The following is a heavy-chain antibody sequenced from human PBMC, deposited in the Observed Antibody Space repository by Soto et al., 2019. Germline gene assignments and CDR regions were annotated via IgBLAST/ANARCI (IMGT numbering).Heavy chain of an antibody. V-gene: IGHV3-7*01. CDR2: IKPDGSEK. J-gene: IGHJ4*01. CDR3: AREMDTGSFYLKY. CDR1: GFTFSRYW. D-gene: IGHD3-10*01. Sequence: GGSLRLSCAASGFTFSRYWMSWVRQAPGKRLDWVANIKPDGSEKNYVDSGKGRFTISRDNAKNSLYLEMNSLRAEDTAVYYCAREMDTGSFYLKYWGHGTLVTVSS.